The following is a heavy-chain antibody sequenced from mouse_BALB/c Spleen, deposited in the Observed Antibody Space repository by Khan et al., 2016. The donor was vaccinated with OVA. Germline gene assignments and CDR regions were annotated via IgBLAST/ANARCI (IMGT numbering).Heavy chain of an antibody. CDR1: GYTFTTYW. Sequence: QVQLQQSGAELARPGASVKLSCKASGYTFTTYWMQRVKQRPGQGLEWIGTIYPGDGDTRYTQNLKDKATLTADKSSSPAYMQLSILASEDSAGYYCASSRYDYFDYWGQVTTLTVSS. J-gene: IGHJ2*01. V-gene: IGHV1-87*01. D-gene: IGHD2-14*01. CDR3: ASSRYDYFDY. CDR2: IYPGDGDT.